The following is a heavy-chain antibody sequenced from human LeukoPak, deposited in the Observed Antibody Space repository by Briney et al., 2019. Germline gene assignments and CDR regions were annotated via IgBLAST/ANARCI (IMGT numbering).Heavy chain of an antibody. J-gene: IGHJ5*02. V-gene: IGHV4-39*01. CDR2: MYYSGST. CDR1: GDSISSSSYY. Sequence: SETLSLTCTVSGDSISSSSYYWGWIRQPPGKGLEWIGSMYYSGSTYYNPSLKSRVTISVHTSKNQCSLKLSSVTAADTAVYFCASLTRRYWLDPWGQGALVTVSS. CDR3: ASLTRRYWLDP. D-gene: IGHD3-9*01.